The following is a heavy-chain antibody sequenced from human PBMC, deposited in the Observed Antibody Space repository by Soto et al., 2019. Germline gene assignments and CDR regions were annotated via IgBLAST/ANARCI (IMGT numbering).Heavy chain of an antibody. V-gene: IGHV3-30*18. Sequence: QVQLVESGGGVVQPGRSLRLSCAASGFTFSSYGMHWVRQAPGKGLEWVAVISYDGSNKYYADSVKGRFTISRDNSKNTLYLQMNSLRAEDTAVYYCAKDAYYYDSSGHWGFDYWGQGTLVTVSS. CDR2: ISYDGSNK. CDR3: AKDAYYYDSSGHWGFDY. D-gene: IGHD3-22*01. J-gene: IGHJ4*02. CDR1: GFTFSSYG.